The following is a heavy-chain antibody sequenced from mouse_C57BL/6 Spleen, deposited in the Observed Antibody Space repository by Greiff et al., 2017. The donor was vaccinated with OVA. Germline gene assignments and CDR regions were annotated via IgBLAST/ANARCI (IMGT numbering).Heavy chain of an antibody. CDR1: GYAFSSSW. J-gene: IGHJ2*01. Sequence: QVQLKQSGPELVKPGASVKISCKASGYAFSSSWMNWVKQRPGKGLEWIGRIYPGDGDTNYNGKFKGKATLTADKSSSTAYMQLSSLTSEDSAVYFCARNQYYYGSSHYFDYWGQGTTLTVSS. D-gene: IGHD1-1*01. CDR2: IYPGDGDT. CDR3: ARNQYYYGSSHYFDY. V-gene: IGHV1-82*01.